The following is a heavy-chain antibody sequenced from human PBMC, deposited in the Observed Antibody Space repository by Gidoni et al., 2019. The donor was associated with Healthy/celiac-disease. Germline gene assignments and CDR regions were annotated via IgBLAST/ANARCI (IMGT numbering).Heavy chain of an antibody. CDR3: ARVPDYGDYEGDY. Sequence: QVQLQESGPGLVKPYQTLSLTCTVSGGSIRSGDYYWSWIRQPPGKGLGWIGYIYYSGSTYYNPSLKSRVTISVDTSKNQFSLKLSSVTAADTAVYYCARVPDYGDYEGDYWGQGTLVTVSS. J-gene: IGHJ4*02. D-gene: IGHD4-17*01. V-gene: IGHV4-30-4*01. CDR2: IYYSGST. CDR1: GGSIRSGDYY.